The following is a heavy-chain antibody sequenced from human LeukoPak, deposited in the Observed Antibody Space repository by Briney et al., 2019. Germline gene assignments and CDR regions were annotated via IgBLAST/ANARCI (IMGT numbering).Heavy chain of an antibody. Sequence: RGSLRLSCAASGFTFSSYAMSWVRQAPGKGLEWVSAISGSGGSTYYADSVKGRFTISRDNSKNTLYLQMNSLRAEDTAVYYCAKDIAQGYTFGSIEQDYWGQGTLVTVSS. J-gene: IGHJ4*02. CDR2: ISGSGGST. V-gene: IGHV3-23*01. D-gene: IGHD5-18*01. CDR3: AKDIAQGYTFGSIEQDY. CDR1: GFTFSSYA.